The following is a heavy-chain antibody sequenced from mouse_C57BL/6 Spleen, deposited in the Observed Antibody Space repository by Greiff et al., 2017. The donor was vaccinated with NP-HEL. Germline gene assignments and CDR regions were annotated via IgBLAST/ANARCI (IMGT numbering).Heavy chain of an antibody. CDR1: GYAFSSYW. V-gene: IGHV1-80*01. J-gene: IGHJ2*01. CDR2: IYPGDGDT. D-gene: IGHD1-1*01. CDR3: ARSLVTTVVFDY. Sequence: QVQLKQSGAELVKPGASVKISCKASGYAFSSYWMNWVKQRPGKGLEWIGQIYPGDGDTNYNGKFKGKATLTADKSSITAYRQLSSLTSEDSAVYFCARSLVTTVVFDYWGQGTTLTVSS.